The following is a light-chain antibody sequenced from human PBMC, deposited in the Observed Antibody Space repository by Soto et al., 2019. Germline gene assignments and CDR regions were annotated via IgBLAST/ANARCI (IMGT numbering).Light chain of an antibody. CDR1: QGISSW. Sequence: IRMTQSPSSLSASTGHRVTITCRASQGISSWLAWYQQKPGKAPKLLIYKASTLKSGVPSRFSGSGSGTEFTLTISSLQPDDFAAYYCQHYNSYSEAFGQGTKVDIK. CDR2: KAS. J-gene: IGKJ1*01. CDR3: QHYNSYSEA. V-gene: IGKV1-5*03.